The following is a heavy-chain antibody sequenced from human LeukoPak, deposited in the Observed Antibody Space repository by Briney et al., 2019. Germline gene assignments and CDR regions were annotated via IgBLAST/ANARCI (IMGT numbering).Heavy chain of an antibody. Sequence: SETLSLTCIVSGGSISSGSYYWSWIRQPAGKGLEWIGRIHTSGSTNYNPSLKSRVTISVDTSKNQFSLKLSSVTAADTAVYYCARAWELPGGWFDPWGQGTLVTVSS. J-gene: IGHJ5*02. D-gene: IGHD1-26*01. CDR1: GGSISSGSYY. CDR3: ARAWELPGGWFDP. V-gene: IGHV4-61*02. CDR2: IHTSGST.